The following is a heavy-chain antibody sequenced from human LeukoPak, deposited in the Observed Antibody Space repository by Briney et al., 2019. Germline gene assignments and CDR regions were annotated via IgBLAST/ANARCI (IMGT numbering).Heavy chain of an antibody. CDR2: ISAYNGNT. J-gene: IGHJ3*02. D-gene: IGHD2-2*01. CDR1: GYTFTSYG. Sequence: WASVKVSCKASGYTFTSYGISWVRQAPGQGLEWMGWISAYNGNTNYAQKLQGRATMTTDTSTSTAYMELRSLRSDDTAVYYCARDYCSSTSCPAADAFDIWGQGTMVTVSS. V-gene: IGHV1-18*01. CDR3: ARDYCSSTSCPAADAFDI.